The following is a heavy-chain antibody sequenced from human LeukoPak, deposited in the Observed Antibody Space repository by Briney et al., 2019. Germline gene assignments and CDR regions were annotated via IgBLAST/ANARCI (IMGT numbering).Heavy chain of an antibody. CDR3: ARDLGDGAFDY. J-gene: IGHJ4*02. CDR2: IKQDGSEN. CDR1: GFTFSSYW. Sequence: GGSLRLSCAASGFTFSSYWMSWVRQAPGKGLEWLANIKQDGSENYYVDSVKGRFTISRDNSKNTLYLQMNSLRAEDTAVYYCARDLGDGAFDYWGQGTLITVSS. V-gene: IGHV3-7*01. D-gene: IGHD3-16*01.